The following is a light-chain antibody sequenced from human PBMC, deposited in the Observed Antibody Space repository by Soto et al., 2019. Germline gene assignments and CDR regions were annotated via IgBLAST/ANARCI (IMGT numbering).Light chain of an antibody. J-gene: IGLJ1*01. Sequence: QSVLTQPPSASGTPGQRVTISCSGRSSNIGSNYVYWYQQLPGTAPKLLIYYNNQRPSGVPDRFSGSKSGTSASLAISGLRSEDEADYYCATWDDSLSGYVFGTRTKLTVL. CDR1: SSNIGSNY. V-gene: IGLV1-47*02. CDR2: YNN. CDR3: ATWDDSLSGYV.